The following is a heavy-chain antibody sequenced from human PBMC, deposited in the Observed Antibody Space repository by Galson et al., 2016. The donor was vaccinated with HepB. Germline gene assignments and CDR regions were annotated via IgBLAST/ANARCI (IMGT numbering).Heavy chain of an antibody. D-gene: IGHD2-8*02. CDR2: ISSSGTTI. V-gene: IGHV3-11*01. J-gene: IGHJ4*02. CDR3: ATDGLVLASPLFDY. Sequence: SLRLSCAASGFTFSDYYMSWIRQAPGKGLEWVSHISSSGTTISYADSVKGRFTISRDNAKNPLYLQMSSLRAEDTAVYYCATDGLVLASPLFDYWGQGTLVTVSS. CDR1: GFTFSDYY.